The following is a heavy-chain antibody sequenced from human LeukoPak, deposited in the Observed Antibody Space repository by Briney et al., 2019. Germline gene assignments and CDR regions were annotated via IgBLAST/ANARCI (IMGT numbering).Heavy chain of an antibody. J-gene: IGHJ3*02. CDR2: ISGSGGST. D-gene: IGHD2-2*01. Sequence: PGGSLRLSCAASGFTFSSYAMSWVRQAPGKGLEWVSAISGSGGSTYYADSVKGRFTISRDNSKNTLYLQMNSLRAEDTAVYYCAKDQVVVVPAAIKAGAFDIWGQGTMVTVSS. CDR3: AKDQVVVVPAAIKAGAFDI. CDR1: GFTFSSYA. V-gene: IGHV3-23*01.